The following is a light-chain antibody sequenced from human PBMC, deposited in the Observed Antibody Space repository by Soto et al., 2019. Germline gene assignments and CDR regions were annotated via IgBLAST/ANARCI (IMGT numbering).Light chain of an antibody. CDR1: QSVGSNY. J-gene: IGKJ3*01. V-gene: IGKV3-20*01. CDR3: QQYTTSPFT. Sequence: ELVLTQSPGTLSLSPGERATLYCRASQSVGSNYLAWYQQKPGQAPRVLIYGATSRATCIPDRFSGSGSGADFTLTISRLEPAAFSVSYCQQYTTSPFTFCPGTKVDI. CDR2: GAT.